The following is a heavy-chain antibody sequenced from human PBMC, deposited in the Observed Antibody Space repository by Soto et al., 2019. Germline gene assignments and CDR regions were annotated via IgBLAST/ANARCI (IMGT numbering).Heavy chain of an antibody. CDR1: GGSFSGYY. CDR2: INHSGST. D-gene: IGHD1-7*01. CDR3: ARRPTGTTSRYFDY. J-gene: IGHJ4*02. Sequence: NPSETLSLTCAVYGGSFSGYYWSWIRQPPGKGLEWIGEINHSGSTNYNPSLKSRVTISVDTSKNQFSLKLSSVTAADTAVYYCARRPTGTTSRYFDYWGQGTLVTVSS. V-gene: IGHV4-34*01.